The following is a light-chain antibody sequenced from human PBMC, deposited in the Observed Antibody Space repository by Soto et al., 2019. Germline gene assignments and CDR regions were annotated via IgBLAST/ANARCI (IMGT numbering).Light chain of an antibody. J-gene: IGLJ2*01. V-gene: IGLV4-60*02. CDR3: ETWDSNTRV. CDR2: LEGSGSY. Sequence: QPVLTQSSSASASLGSSVKLTCTLSSGHSSYIIALHQQQPGKAPRYLMKLEGSGSYNQGSGVPDRFSSSSSGADRYLTISNLQFEDEANYYCETWDSNTRVFGGGTKLTVL. CDR1: SGHSSYI.